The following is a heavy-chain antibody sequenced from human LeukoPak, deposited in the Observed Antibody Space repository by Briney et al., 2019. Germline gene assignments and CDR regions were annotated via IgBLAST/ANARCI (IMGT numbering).Heavy chain of an antibody. CDR2: ISAYNGNT. Sequence: ASVKVSCKASGYTFTSYDIGWVRQAPGQGLEWMGWISAYNGNTNYAQKLQGRVTMTTDTSTSTAYMELRSLRSDDTAVYYCARVYGDLTENYFDYWGQGTLVTVSS. J-gene: IGHJ4*02. V-gene: IGHV1-18*01. D-gene: IGHD4-17*01. CDR3: ARVYGDLTENYFDY. CDR1: GYTFTSYD.